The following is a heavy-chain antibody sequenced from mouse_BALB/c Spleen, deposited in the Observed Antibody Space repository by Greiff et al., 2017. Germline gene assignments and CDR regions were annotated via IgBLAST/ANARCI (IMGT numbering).Heavy chain of an antibody. D-gene: IGHD1-1*01. CDR2: INPSSGYT. CDR3: ARDYGSPPWFAY. Sequence: VQLQQSAAELARPGASVKMSCKASGYTFTSYTMHWVKQRPGQGLEWIGYINPSSGYTEYNQKFKDKTTLTADKSSSTAYMQLSSLTSEDSAVYYCARDYGSPPWFAYWGQGTLVTVSA. J-gene: IGHJ3*01. CDR1: GYTFTSYT. V-gene: IGHV1-4*02.